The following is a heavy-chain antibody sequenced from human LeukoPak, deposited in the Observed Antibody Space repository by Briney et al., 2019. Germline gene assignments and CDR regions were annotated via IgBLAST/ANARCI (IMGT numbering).Heavy chain of an antibody. CDR1: GGTFSIYA. D-gene: IGHD2-15*01. CDR3: ARGPVVVAATDWFDP. V-gene: IGHV1-69*04. J-gene: IGHJ5*02. Sequence: SVKVSCKASGGTFSIYAISWVRQAPGQGLEWMGRIIPILGIANYAQKFQGRVTITADKSTSTAYMELSSLRSEDTAVYYCARGPVVVAATDWFDPWGQGTLVTVSS. CDR2: IIPILGIA.